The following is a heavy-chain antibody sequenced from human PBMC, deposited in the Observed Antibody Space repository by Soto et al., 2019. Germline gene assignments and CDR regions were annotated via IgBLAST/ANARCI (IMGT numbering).Heavy chain of an antibody. Sequence: EVQLLESGGGLVQPGGSLRLSCAASGFTFSSYAMSWVRQAPGKGLEWVSAISGSGGSTYYADSVKGRFTISRDNSKNTLYLHMNSLRAEDTAVYYCAKDNCSSTSCPIDDWGQGTLVTVSS. J-gene: IGHJ4*02. D-gene: IGHD2-2*01. CDR3: AKDNCSSTSCPIDD. CDR1: GFTFSSYA. V-gene: IGHV3-23*01. CDR2: ISGSGGST.